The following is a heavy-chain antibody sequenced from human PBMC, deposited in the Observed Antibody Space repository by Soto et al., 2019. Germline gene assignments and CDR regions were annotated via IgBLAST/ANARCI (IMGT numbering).Heavy chain of an antibody. J-gene: IGHJ3*02. V-gene: IGHV3-7*01. CDR2: IKQDGSEK. CDR3: ARDLAKAYYDFWSAPGGEAFDI. D-gene: IGHD3-3*01. Sequence: GGSLRLSCAASGFTFSSYWMSWVRQAPGKGLEWVANIKQDGSEKYYVDSVKGRFTISRDNAKNSLYLQMNSLRAEDTAVYYCARDLAKAYYDFWSAPGGEAFDIWGQGTMVTVSS. CDR1: GFTFSSYW.